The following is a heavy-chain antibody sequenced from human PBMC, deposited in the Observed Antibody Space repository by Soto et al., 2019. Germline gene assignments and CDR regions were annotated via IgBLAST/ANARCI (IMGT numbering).Heavy chain of an antibody. J-gene: IGHJ4*02. V-gene: IGHV3-15*07. D-gene: IGHD3-22*01. CDR2: IKSKTDGGTT. CDR3: TTEYYYDSSGYSLGGSLGFDY. Sequence: GGSLRLSCAASGFTFSNAWMNWVRQAPGKGLEWVGRIKSKTDGGTTDYAAPVKGRFTISRDDSKNTLYLQMNSLKTEDTAVYYCTTEYYYDSSGYSLGGSLGFDYWGQGTLVTVSS. CDR1: GFTFSNAW.